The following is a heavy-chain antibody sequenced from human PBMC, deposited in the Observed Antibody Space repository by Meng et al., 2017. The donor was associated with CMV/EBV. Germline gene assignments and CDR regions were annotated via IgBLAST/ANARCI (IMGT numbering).Heavy chain of an antibody. CDR3: ARGRRVGPDY. Sequence: GESLKISCAASGFTVSSNHMSWVRQAPGKGLEWVSVIYSGGSTYYADSVKGRFTISRDNSKNTLYLQMNSLRAEDTAVYYCARGRRVGPDYWGQGTLVTVSS. D-gene: IGHD1-26*01. CDR2: IYSGGST. V-gene: IGHV3-53*01. CDR1: GFTVSSNH. J-gene: IGHJ4*02.